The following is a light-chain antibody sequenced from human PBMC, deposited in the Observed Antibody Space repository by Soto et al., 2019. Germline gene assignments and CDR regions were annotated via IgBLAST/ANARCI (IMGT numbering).Light chain of an antibody. CDR3: CSSAGSSAPVV. CDR1: SSDVGGYNL. Sequence: QSALTQPASVSGSPGQSITISCTGTSSDVGGYNLVSWYQKHPDKAPKLMIYEGSARPSGVSNRFSGSKSGNTASLTISGLQAEDEADYFCCSSAGSSAPVVFGGGTKVTVL. CDR2: EGS. V-gene: IGLV2-23*01. J-gene: IGLJ2*01.